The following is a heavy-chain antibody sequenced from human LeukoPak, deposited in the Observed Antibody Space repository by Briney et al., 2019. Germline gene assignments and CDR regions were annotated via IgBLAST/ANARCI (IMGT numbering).Heavy chain of an antibody. CDR2: MNANSGNT. J-gene: IGHJ5*02. CDR1: GYTFTSHD. V-gene: IGHV1-8*01. CDR3: ARGASYDFWSGYYH. Sequence: ASVKVSCKASGYTFTSHDINWVRQAPGQGLEWMGWMNANSGNTGYAQRFQDRVTFTRDTSINTAYMELSSLRSEDTAVYYCARGASYDFWSGYYHWGQGTLVTVSS. D-gene: IGHD3-3*01.